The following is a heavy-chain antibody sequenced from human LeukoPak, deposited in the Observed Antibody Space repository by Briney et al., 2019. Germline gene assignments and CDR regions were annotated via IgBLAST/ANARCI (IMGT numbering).Heavy chain of an antibody. CDR3: ASIPDYGGYSLFDY. J-gene: IGHJ4*02. D-gene: IGHD4-23*01. V-gene: IGHV1-2*02. Sequence: ASVKVSCKASGYTFTGYYMHWVRQAPGQGLEWMGWINPNSGGTNYAQKFQGRVTMTRDTSISTAYMELSRLRSDDTAVYYCASIPDYGGYSLFDYWGQGTLVTVSS. CDR1: GYTFTGYY. CDR2: INPNSGGT.